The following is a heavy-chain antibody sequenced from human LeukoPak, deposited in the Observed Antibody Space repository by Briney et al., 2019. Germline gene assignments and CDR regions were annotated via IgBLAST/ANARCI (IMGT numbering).Heavy chain of an antibody. J-gene: IGHJ5*01. CDR1: GFIFSSYA. CDR2: ISGSGGTT. Sequence: GGSLRLSCAASGFIFSSYAMSWVRQAPGKGLEWVSAISGSGGTTYYANSVKGRFTISRDNSKNTLYLQMNSLRAEDTAVYYCAKEAADIVVVPAAMMDSWGQGTLVTVSS. CDR3: AKEAADIVVVPAAMMDS. V-gene: IGHV3-23*01. D-gene: IGHD2-2*01.